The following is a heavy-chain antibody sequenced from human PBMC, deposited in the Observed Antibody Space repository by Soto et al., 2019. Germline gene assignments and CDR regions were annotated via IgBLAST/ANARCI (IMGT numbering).Heavy chain of an antibody. D-gene: IGHD3-22*01. CDR3: ARPRYYYDSSGYYHAFDI. J-gene: IGHJ3*02. Sequence: QVQLVQSGAEVKKPGSSVKVSCKASGGTFSSYAISWVRQAPGQGLEWMGGIIPIFGTANYAQKFQGRVTITADESTSTAYMDLSSLRSEDTAVYYCARPRYYYDSSGYYHAFDIWGQGTMVTVSS. V-gene: IGHV1-69*01. CDR1: GGTFSSYA. CDR2: IIPIFGTA.